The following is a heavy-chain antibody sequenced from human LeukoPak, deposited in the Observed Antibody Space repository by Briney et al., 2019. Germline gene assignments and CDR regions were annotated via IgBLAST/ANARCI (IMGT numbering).Heavy chain of an antibody. J-gene: IGHJ4*02. V-gene: IGHV4-59*08. CDR3: ARLASGSYGPLTPFDY. CDR2: IYYSGST. CDR1: GGPISSYY. D-gene: IGHD1-26*01. Sequence: SETLSLTCTVSGGPISSYYWSWIRQPPGKGLEWIGDIYYSGSTNYNPSLKSRVTISVDTSKNQFSLRLSSVTAADTAVYYSARLASGSYGPLTPFDYWGQGTLVTVSS.